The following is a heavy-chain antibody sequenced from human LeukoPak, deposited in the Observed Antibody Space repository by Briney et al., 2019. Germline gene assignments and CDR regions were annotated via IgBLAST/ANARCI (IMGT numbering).Heavy chain of an antibody. D-gene: IGHD3-10*01. Sequence: GGSLRLSCAASGFSVSSNYLTWVRQAPGKGLECVSVIYSDSNTYYADSAKGRFTISRDNSKNTLYLQMSSLRAEDTAVYYCAKGGISTIVRGVIGYMDVWGKGTTVTISS. V-gene: IGHV3-66*01. J-gene: IGHJ6*03. CDR3: AKGGISTIVRGVIGYMDV. CDR1: GFSVSSNY. CDR2: IYSDSNT.